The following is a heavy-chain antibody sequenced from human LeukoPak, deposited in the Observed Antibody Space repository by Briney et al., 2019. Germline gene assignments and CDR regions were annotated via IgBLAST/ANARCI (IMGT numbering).Heavy chain of an antibody. Sequence: GGSLRLSCAASGFTFSSYSMNWVRQAPGKGLEWVSYISSSGSTIYYADSVKGRFTISRDNAKNSLFLQMNSLRAEDTAVYYCARLEPTIFGVVITDFGFDYWGQGTLVTVSS. D-gene: IGHD3-3*01. CDR3: ARLEPTIFGVVITDFGFDY. J-gene: IGHJ4*02. CDR2: ISSSGSTI. CDR1: GFTFSSYS. V-gene: IGHV3-48*01.